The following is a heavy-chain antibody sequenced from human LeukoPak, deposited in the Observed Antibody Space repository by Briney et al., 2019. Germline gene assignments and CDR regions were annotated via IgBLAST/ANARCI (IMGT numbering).Heavy chain of an antibody. V-gene: IGHV3-11*04. CDR1: GFTFSDYY. CDR2: ISSSGSTI. D-gene: IGHD3-22*01. CDR3: ASHRYYYDSSGYSRNYYFDY. Sequence: GGSLRLSCAASGFTFSDYYMSWIRQAPGKGLEWVSYISSSGSTIYYADSVKGRFTISRDNAKNSLYLQMNSLRAEDTAVYYCASHRYYYDSSGYSRNYYFDYWGQGTLVTVSS. J-gene: IGHJ4*02.